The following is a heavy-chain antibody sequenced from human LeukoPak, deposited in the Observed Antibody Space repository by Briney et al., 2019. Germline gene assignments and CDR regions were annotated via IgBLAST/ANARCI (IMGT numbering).Heavy chain of an antibody. V-gene: IGHV3-15*01. J-gene: IGHJ4*02. CDR1: GFTFTNAW. Sequence: GGSLRLSCAGSGFTFTNAWMSWVRQAPGKGLEWVCRIKSNAAGGTTDCAAPVQGRFSISRDDSKDTVYLQMNSLKTEDLAVYFCVTEYYGAYNNWGQGTLVTVST. CDR3: VTEYYGAYNN. CDR2: IKSNAAGGTT. D-gene: IGHD4-17*01.